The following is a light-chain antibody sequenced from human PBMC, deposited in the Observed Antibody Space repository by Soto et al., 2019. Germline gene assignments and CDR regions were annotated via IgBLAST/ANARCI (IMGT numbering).Light chain of an antibody. CDR3: QQYCISPRT. Sequence: EVVWTQAQGTLSLSPGERATLSCRASQSVTNNYLAWYQQKPCQAPRLLLYGASSRATGIPDRFSGSGSGTDFTLTISSLEHEDLAVYYCQQYCISPRTFGHGTKL. CDR2: GAS. J-gene: IGKJ2*01. V-gene: IGKV3-20*01. CDR1: QSVTNNY.